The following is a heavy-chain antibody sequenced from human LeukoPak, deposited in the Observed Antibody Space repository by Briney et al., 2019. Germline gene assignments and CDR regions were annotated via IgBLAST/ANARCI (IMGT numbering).Heavy chain of an antibody. J-gene: IGHJ4*02. CDR1: GGSISSYY. CDR2: IYYSGST. V-gene: IGHV4-59*04. D-gene: IGHD6-19*01. Sequence: SETLSLTCTVSGGSISSYYWSWIRQPPGKGLEWIGYIYYSGSTYYNPSLKSRVTISVDTSKNQFSLKLSSVTAADTAVYYCASQYSSGWYGYWGQGTLVTVSS. CDR3: ASQYSSGWYGY.